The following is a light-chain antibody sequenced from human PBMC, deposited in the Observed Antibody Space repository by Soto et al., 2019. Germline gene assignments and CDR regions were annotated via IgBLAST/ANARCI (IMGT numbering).Light chain of an antibody. Sequence: QSALTQPASVSGSPGQSITISCTGTSSDVGGYNYVSWYQQHPGKAPKVMIYEVTNRPSGVSNRFSGSKSGSTASLTISGLQAEDEADYYCSSYTRRSTYVPGNGTKVTVL. V-gene: IGLV2-14*01. CDR1: SSDVGGYNY. J-gene: IGLJ1*01. CDR3: SSYTRRSTYV. CDR2: EVT.